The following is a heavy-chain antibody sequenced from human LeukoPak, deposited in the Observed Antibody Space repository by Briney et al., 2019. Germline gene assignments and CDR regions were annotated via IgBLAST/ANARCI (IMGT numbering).Heavy chain of an antibody. D-gene: IGHD3-3*01. CDR1: GFTFSSYA. Sequence: GGSLRLSCAASGFTFSSYAMSWVRQAPGKGPEWVSAISGSGGSTYYADSVKGRFTISRDNSKNTLYLQMNSLRAEDTAVYYCAKDRHAVRGYDFWSGYLAYWGQGTLVTVSS. J-gene: IGHJ4*02. CDR2: ISGSGGST. CDR3: AKDRHAVRGYDFWSGYLAY. V-gene: IGHV3-23*01.